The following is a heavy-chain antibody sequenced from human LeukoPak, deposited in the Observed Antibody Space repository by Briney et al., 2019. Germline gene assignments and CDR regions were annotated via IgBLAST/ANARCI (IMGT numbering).Heavy chain of an antibody. CDR1: GFTFNAYS. CDR2: ISSSSSTI. Sequence: GGSLRLSCAASGFTFNAYSMNWVRQAPGKGLEWVSYISSSSSTIYYADSVKGRFTISRDNAKNSLYLQMNSLRAEDTAVYYCARDSGGYDYVWGDWGQGTLVTVSS. CDR3: ARDSGGYDYVWGD. J-gene: IGHJ4*02. D-gene: IGHD3-16*01. V-gene: IGHV3-48*04.